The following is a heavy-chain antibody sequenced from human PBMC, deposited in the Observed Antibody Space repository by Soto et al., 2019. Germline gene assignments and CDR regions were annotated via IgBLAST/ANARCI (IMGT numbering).Heavy chain of an antibody. Sequence: QVQLVESGGGVVQPGRSLRLSCAASGFTFSSYGMHWVRQAPGKGLEWVAVISYDGSNKYYADSVKGRFTISRDNSKNTLYLQMNSLRAEDTAVYYCAKDLRPTAMVYYGMDVW. J-gene: IGHJ6*01. D-gene: IGHD5-18*01. V-gene: IGHV3-30*18. CDR3: AKDLRPTAMVYYGMDV. CDR2: ISYDGSNK. CDR1: GFTFSSYG.